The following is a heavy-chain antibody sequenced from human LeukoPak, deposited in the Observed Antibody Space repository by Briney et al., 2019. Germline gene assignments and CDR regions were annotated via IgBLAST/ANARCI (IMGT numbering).Heavy chain of an antibody. J-gene: IGHJ4*02. CDR3: ARDPRSIAAAGTYSV. V-gene: IGHV1-2*02. D-gene: IGHD6-13*01. CDR1: GYTFTGYY. Sequence: ASVKVSCKASGYTFTGYYMHWVRQAPGQGLEWMGWINPNSGGTNYAQKFRGRVTMTRDTSISTAYMELSRLRSDDTAVYYCARDPRSIAAAGTYSVWGQGTLVTVSS. CDR2: INPNSGGT.